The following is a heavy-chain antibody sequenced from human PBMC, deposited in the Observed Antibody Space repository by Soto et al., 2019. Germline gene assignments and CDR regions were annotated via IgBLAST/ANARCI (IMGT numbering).Heavy chain of an antibody. Sequence: QVQLVESGGGVVQPGRSLRLSCAASGFTFSSYAMHWVRQAPGKGLEWVAVISYDGSNKYYADSVKGRFTISGDNSKNTLYLQMNSLRAEDTAVYYCAREGKPYYDYVWGSYRTLPGGFDYWGQGTLVTVSS. CDR1: GFTFSSYA. CDR2: ISYDGSNK. V-gene: IGHV3-30-3*01. J-gene: IGHJ4*02. D-gene: IGHD3-16*02. CDR3: AREGKPYYDYVWGSYRTLPGGFDY.